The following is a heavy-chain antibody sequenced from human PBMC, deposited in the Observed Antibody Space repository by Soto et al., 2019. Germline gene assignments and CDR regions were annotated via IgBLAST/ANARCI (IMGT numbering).Heavy chain of an antibody. CDR2: RRNKANRYTT. D-gene: IGHD2-2*01. V-gene: IGHV3-72*01. CDR3: ARLSRDIVLVPAAERLENFDY. Sequence: GGSLRLSCAASGFTFSDHYMDWVRQAPGKGLEWVARRRNKANRYTTEYAASVEGRFTISREDSRNSLSLQMNSLKTEDTAVYYCARLSRDIVLVPAAERLENFDYWGQGTLVTVSS. J-gene: IGHJ4*02. CDR1: GFTFSDHY.